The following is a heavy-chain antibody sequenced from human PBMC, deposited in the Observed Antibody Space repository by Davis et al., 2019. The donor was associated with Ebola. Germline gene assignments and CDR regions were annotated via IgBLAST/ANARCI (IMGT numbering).Heavy chain of an antibody. V-gene: IGHV2-70*04. J-gene: IGHJ4*02. D-gene: IGHD6-6*01. Sequence: SGPTLVKPTQTLTLTCTFSGFSLSTSGMRVNWIRQPPGKALEWLARIDWDDDKFYSTSLKTRLTISKDTSKNQVVLIMTNMDPVDTATYYCAWDIAARLHFDYWGQGTLVTVSS. CDR2: IDWDDDK. CDR1: GFSLSTSGMR. CDR3: AWDIAARLHFDY.